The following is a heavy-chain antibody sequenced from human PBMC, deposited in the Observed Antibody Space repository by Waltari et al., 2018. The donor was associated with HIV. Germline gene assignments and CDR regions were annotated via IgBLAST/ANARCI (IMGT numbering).Heavy chain of an antibody. J-gene: IGHJ3*02. V-gene: IGHV3-30*18. CDR1: GFIFSDYG. CDR3: AKITSVGPYDVFDI. CDR2: ISNDGNKK. Sequence: QVQLVESGGGVVQPGKSLRLSCAASGFIFSDYGMHWVRQAPGKRLEWVAIISNDGNKKDYADCAKGRFTISRDNYKNTLYLHMNSLRVDDTAVYSCAKITSVGPYDVFDIWGQGTMVTVS. D-gene: IGHD3-16*01.